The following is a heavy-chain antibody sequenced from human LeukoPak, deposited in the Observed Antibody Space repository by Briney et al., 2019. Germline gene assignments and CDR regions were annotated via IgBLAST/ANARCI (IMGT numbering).Heavy chain of an antibody. CDR3: ARDCGGDCYSGTFDY. CDR2: ISYAGNNK. J-gene: IGHJ4*02. V-gene: IGHV3-30*01. D-gene: IGHD2-21*02. CDR1: GFTFSNYA. Sequence: GASLRLSCAASGFTFSNYAMHWVRQAPGKGLEWVAFISYAGNNKNYADSVKGRFTISRDNSKNTLYVQMNSLRAEDTAVYYCARDCGGDCYSGTFDYWGQGTLVTVSS.